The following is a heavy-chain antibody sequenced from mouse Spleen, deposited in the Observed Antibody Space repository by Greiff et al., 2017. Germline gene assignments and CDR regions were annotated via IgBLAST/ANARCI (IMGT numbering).Heavy chain of an antibody. V-gene: IGHV5-17*01. CDR3: ARWNWDGKGDY. J-gene: IGHJ4*01. D-gene: IGHD4-1*01. CDR2: ISSGSSTI. CDR1: GFTFSDYG. Sequence: DVHLVESGGGLVKPGGSLKLSCAASGFTFSDYGMHWVRQAPEKGLEWVAYISSGSSTIYYADTVKGRFTISRDNAKNTLFLQMTSLRSEDTAMYYCARWNWDGKGDYWGQGTSVTVSS.